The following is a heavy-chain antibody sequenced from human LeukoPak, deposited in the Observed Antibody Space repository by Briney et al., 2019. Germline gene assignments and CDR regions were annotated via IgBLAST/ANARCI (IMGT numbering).Heavy chain of an antibody. CDR2: ISGSGGST. Sequence: GGSLRLSCAACGFTFSSYAMSGVRQAPGRGLEGVSAISGSGGSTYYADSVKGRFTISRDNFKNTLYLQMNSLRAEDTAVYYCASYRYYYDSSGFCDYWGQGTLVTVSS. V-gene: IGHV3-23*01. D-gene: IGHD3-22*01. J-gene: IGHJ4*02. CDR1: GFTFSSYA. CDR3: ASYRYYYDSSGFCDY.